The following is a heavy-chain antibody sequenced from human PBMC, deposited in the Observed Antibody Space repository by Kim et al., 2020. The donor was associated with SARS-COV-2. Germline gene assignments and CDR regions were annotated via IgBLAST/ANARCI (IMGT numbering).Heavy chain of an antibody. CDR2: IYYSGST. J-gene: IGHJ5*02. CDR1: GGSISSSSYY. V-gene: IGHV4-39*01. Sequence: SETLSLTCTVSGGSISSSSYYWGWIRQPPGKGLEWIGSIYYSGSTYYNPSLKSRVTISVDTSKNQFSLKLSSVTAADTAVYYCARQGNWFDPWGQGTLVTVSS. CDR3: ARQGNWFDP.